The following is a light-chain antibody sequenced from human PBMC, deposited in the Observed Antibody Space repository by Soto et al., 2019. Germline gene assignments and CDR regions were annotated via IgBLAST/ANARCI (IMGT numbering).Light chain of an antibody. V-gene: IGLV2-8*01. CDR2: EVS. CDR3: SSYAGSINLV. CDR1: SSDVGSYNY. Sequence: QSALTQPPSVSGSPGQSVTISCTGTSSDVGSYNYVSWYQQHPGKAPKLIIYEVSKRPSGVPDRFSGSKSGNTASRAVSGLHAEDEADYYCSSYAGSINLVFGGGTQVTVL. J-gene: IGLJ2*01.